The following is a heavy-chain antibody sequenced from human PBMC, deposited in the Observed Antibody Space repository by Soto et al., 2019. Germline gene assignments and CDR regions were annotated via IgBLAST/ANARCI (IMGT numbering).Heavy chain of an antibody. D-gene: IGHD3-3*01. CDR2: IYYSGST. CDR3: ARGYRSGWYEH. Sequence: SETLSLTCTVSGGSISSYYWSWIRQPPGKGLEWIGYIYYSGSTNYNPSLKSRVTISVDTSKNQFSLKLSSVTAADTAVYYCARGYRSGWYEHWGQGTLVTVSS. J-gene: IGHJ5*02. CDR1: GGSISSYY. V-gene: IGHV4-59*01.